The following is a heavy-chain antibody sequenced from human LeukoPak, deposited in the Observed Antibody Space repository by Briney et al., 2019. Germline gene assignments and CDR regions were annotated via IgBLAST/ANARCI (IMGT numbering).Heavy chain of an antibody. V-gene: IGHV4-4*07. CDR2: INTSGTT. D-gene: IGHD2/OR15-2a*01. CDR3: ARGLSASYDFNWFDS. J-gene: IGHJ5*01. CDR1: GGSFSGHY. Sequence: SETLSLTCTVSGGSFSGHYWSWIRQPAGRGPEWMGRINTSGTTRYDPSLKSRVTMSVDTSKNQFSLKLTSVTAADTAVYYCARGLSASYDFNWFDSWGQGTLVTVSS.